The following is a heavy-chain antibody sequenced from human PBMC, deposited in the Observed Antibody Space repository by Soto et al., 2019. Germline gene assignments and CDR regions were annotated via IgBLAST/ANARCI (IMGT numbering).Heavy chain of an antibody. D-gene: IGHD2-15*01. CDR1: GFTFSSYA. CDR3: AKDAEAVFPNWFDP. J-gene: IGHJ5*02. Sequence: PGGSLRLSCAASGFTFSSYAMHWVRQAPGKGLEWVAVISYDGSNKYYADSVKGRFTISRDNSKNTLYLQMNSLRAEDSAVYYCAKDAEAVFPNWFDPWGQGTLVTVSS. CDR2: ISYDGSNK. V-gene: IGHV3-30-3*01.